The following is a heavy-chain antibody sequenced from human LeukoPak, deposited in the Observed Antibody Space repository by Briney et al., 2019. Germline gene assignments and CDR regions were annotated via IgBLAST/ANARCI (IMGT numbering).Heavy chain of an antibody. V-gene: IGHV3-7*01. CDR2: IKSDGSEK. CDR3: AELGITMIGGV. Sequence: GGSLTLSCAASGFTFTNYWMSWVRQAPGKGLELVANIKSDGSEKYYVDSVKGRFTISRDNAKNSLYLQMNTLRAEDTAVYYCAELGITMIGGVWGKGTTVTISS. CDR1: GFTFTNYW. D-gene: IGHD3-10*02. J-gene: IGHJ6*04.